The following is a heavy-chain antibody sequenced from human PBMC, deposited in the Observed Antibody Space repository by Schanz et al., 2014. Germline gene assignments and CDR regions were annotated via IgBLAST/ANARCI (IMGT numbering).Heavy chain of an antibody. D-gene: IGHD5-12*01. J-gene: IGHJ3*01. CDR2: MYINSGST. CDR1: GFTVNTNY. Sequence: EVQLLESGGGLVQPGGSLRLSCAVSGFTVNTNYMSWVRQAPGKGLEWISSMYINSGSTQYADSVKGRFIISRDSSKNXLFLQMNSLRAEDTAVYFCARDGGRDGYNLAFDVWGQGTLVTVSS. CDR3: ARDGGRDGYNLAFDV. V-gene: IGHV3-53*01.